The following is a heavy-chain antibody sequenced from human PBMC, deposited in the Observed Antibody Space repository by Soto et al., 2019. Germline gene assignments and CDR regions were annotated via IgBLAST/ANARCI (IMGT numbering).Heavy chain of an antibody. Sequence: EVQLLESGGGLVQPGGSLRLSCAASGFTFSSYAMSWVRQAPGKGLEWVSVIRSSGDRTYYADSVKGRFTISRDNSKNMLYMQMNSLRAEDTAVYYCAKQQGPGTPYYYAMDVWGQGTTVTVSS. CDR3: AKQQGPGTPYYYAMDV. CDR1: GFTFSSYA. V-gene: IGHV3-23*01. CDR2: IRSSGDRT. D-gene: IGHD1-1*01. J-gene: IGHJ6*02.